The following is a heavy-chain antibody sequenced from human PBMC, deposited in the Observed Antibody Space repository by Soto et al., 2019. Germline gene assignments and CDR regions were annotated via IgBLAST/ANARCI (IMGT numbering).Heavy chain of an antibody. CDR2: IIPIFGTA. CDR1: GGTFSSYA. J-gene: IGHJ6*02. V-gene: IGHV1-69*13. CDR3: ARDLDIVVVVAAPDYYYGMDV. Sequence: SVKVSCKASGGTFSSYAISWVRQAPGQGLEWMGGIIPIFGTANYAQKFQGRVTITADESTSTAYMELSSLRSEDTAVYYCARDLDIVVVVAAPDYYYGMDVWGQGTTVTVSS. D-gene: IGHD2-15*01.